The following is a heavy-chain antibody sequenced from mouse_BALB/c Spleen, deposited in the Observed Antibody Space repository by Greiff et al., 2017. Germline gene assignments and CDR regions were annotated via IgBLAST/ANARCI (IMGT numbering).Heavy chain of an antibody. V-gene: IGHV3-2*02. CDR3: AGYYGGFAY. CDR1: GYSITSDYA. CDR2: ISYSGST. Sequence: EVQLVESGPGLVKPSQSLSLTCTVTGYSITSDYAWNWIRQFPGNKLEWMGYISYSGSTSYNPSLKSRISITRDTSKNQFFLQLNSVTTEDTATYYCAGYYGGFAYWGQGTLVTVSA. D-gene: IGHD2-1*01. J-gene: IGHJ3*01.